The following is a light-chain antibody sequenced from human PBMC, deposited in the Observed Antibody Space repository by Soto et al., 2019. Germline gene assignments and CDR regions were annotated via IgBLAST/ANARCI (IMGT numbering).Light chain of an antibody. J-gene: IGLJ1*01. Sequence: QSALTQPASVSGSPGQSITISCTGTSSDIGGYDYVSWYQHHPGKAPKFIIYGVTNRPPGVSHRFSGSKSANTASLTISGLQAEDEADYYCTSYTSSSTHVFGTGTKVTVL. CDR3: TSYTSSSTHV. V-gene: IGLV2-14*01. CDR2: GVT. CDR1: SSDIGGYDY.